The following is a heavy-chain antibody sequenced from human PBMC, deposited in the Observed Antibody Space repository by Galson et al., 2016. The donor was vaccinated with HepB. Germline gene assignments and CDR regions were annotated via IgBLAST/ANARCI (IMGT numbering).Heavy chain of an antibody. Sequence: SLRLSCAASGVSVSINYMTWVRQAPGKGPEWVAMIFGSDTTYYADSVKGRFTFSRDSSKNTLSLQMNNLRVEDTGIYYCARSPAYSSSSPYDFNYGLDVWGRGTTVTVSS. CDR3: ARSPAYSSSSPYDFNYGLDV. CDR2: IFGSDTT. J-gene: IGHJ6*02. CDR1: GVSVSINY. V-gene: IGHV3-66*01. D-gene: IGHD6-6*01.